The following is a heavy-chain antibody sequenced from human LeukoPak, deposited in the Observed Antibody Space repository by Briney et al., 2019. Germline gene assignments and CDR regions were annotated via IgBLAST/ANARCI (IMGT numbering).Heavy chain of an antibody. CDR2: MSGNGDSV. CDR3: APSVLSSFDY. V-gene: IGHV3-23*01. D-gene: IGHD3-3*01. J-gene: IGHJ4*02. CDR1: GFTFSRYP. Sequence: PGGSLRLSCAASGFTFSRYPMTWLRQVPGKGLEWVSSMSGNGDSVYYADSVKGRFTMSRDNSKNTLYLQMNSLRAEDTALYFCAPSVLSSFDYWGQGTLVTVSS.